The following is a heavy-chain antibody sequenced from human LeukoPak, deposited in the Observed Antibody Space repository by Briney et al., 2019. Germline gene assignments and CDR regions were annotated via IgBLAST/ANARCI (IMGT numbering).Heavy chain of an antibody. CDR3: AKDNAPGYYDSSGYYYDWYFDL. Sequence: GGSLRLSCAASGFTFDDYAMHWVRQAPGKGLEWVSGISWNSGSIGYADSVKGRFTISRDNAKNSLYLQMNSLRAEDTALYYCAKDNAPGYYDSSGYYYDWYFDLWGRGTLVTVSS. CDR1: GFTFDDYA. CDR2: ISWNSGSI. J-gene: IGHJ2*01. V-gene: IGHV3-9*01. D-gene: IGHD3-22*01.